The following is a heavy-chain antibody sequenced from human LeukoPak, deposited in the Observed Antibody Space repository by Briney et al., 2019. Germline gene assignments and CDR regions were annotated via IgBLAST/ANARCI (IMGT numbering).Heavy chain of an antibody. CDR2: IYYSGST. CDR1: GGSISSGGYY. D-gene: IGHD3-16*01. J-gene: IGHJ4*02. Sequence: SQTLSLTCTVSGGSISSGGYYWSWIRQHPGTGLEWIGYIYYSGSTYYNPSLKSRVTISVDTSKNQFSLKLSSVTAADTAVYYCARVNHGGIDYWGQGTPVTVSS. CDR3: ARVNHGGIDY. V-gene: IGHV4-31*03.